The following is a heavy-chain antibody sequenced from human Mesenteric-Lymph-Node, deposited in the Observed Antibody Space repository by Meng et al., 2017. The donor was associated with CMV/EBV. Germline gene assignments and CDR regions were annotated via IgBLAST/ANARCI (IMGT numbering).Heavy chain of an antibody. Sequence: GGSLRLSCAASGFTFSSYSMNWVRQAPGKGLEWVANIKEDGSDEYYVDSVKGRFTISRDNAKTSLFLQMNSLRAEDTAVYYCAREGKVDFWSAYSPYGMDVWGQGTTVTVSS. D-gene: IGHD3-3*01. CDR2: IKEDGSDE. CDR3: AREGKVDFWSAYSPYGMDV. J-gene: IGHJ6*02. CDR1: GFTFSSYS. V-gene: IGHV3-7*01.